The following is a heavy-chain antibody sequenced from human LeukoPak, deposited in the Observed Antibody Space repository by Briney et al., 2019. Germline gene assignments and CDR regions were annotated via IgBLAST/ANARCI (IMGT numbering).Heavy chain of an antibody. V-gene: IGHV1-2*02. CDR3: VREGEGPLSKDFDY. D-gene: IGHD2/OR15-2a*01. CDR2: ICPHSTFP. CDR1: RFTFTVHY. J-gene: IGHJ4*02. Sequence: ASLKVSCKSSRFTFTVHYIHSVRQGPGQGRERMGYICPHSTFPSSPQEFQGRVTMTRDASMSTAYMELTRLTSDDTAVYYCVREGEGPLSKDFDYWGQGTLVTVSS.